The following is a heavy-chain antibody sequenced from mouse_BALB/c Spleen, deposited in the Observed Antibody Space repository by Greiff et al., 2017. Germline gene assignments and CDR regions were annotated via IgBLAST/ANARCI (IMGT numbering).Heavy chain of an antibody. CDR3: ARQLGLRGAMDY. Sequence: ESGPGLVKPSQSLSLTCSVTGYSITSGYYWNWIRQFPGNKLEWMGYISYDGSNNYNPSLKNRISITRVTSKNQFFLKLNSVTTEDTATYYCARQLGLRGAMDYWGQGTSVTVSS. J-gene: IGHJ4*01. CDR2: ISYDGSN. CDR1: GYSITSGYY. V-gene: IGHV3-6*02. D-gene: IGHD3-1*01.